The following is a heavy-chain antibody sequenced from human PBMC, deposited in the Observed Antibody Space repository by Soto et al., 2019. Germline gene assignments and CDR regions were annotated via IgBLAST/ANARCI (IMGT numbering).Heavy chain of an antibody. J-gene: IGHJ6*02. CDR2: ISSSSSTI. CDR3: ARVPVAARPNYYYYYGMDV. V-gene: IGHV3-48*02. Sequence: GGSLRLSCAASGFTFGSYSMNWVRQAPGKGLEWVSYISSSSSTIYYADSVKGRFTISRDNAKNSLYLQMNSLRDEDTAVYYCARVPVAARPNYYYYYGMDVWGQGTTVTASS. D-gene: IGHD6-6*01. CDR1: GFTFGSYS.